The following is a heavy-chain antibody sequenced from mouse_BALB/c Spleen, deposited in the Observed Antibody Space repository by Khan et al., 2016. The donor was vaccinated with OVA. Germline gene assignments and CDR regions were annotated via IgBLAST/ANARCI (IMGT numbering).Heavy chain of an antibody. J-gene: IGHJ3*01. CDR3: ANHGSSSAWFTD. V-gene: IGHV1-7*01. CDR1: GYTFTSYW. D-gene: IGHD1-1*01. Sequence: QIQLVQSGAELAKPGASVKMSCKASGYTFTSYWMHWVKQRPGQGLEWIGYINPSTGYTEYNQKFKDKATLTADKSSSTAYMQLSSLTSEDSAVYYCANHGSSSAWFTDWGQGTLVTVSA. CDR2: INPSTGYT.